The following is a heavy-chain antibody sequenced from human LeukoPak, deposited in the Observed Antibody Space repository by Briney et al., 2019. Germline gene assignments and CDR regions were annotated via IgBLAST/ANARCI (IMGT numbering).Heavy chain of an antibody. V-gene: IGHV3-23*01. J-gene: IGHJ4*02. CDR1: GLTFKNFA. CDR2: SSGDEDSI. D-gene: IGHD6-19*01. Sequence: GGSLRLSCAASGLTFKNFAMSWVRQAPGKGPEWLAVSSGDEDSIHYADSVRGHFVISTDNSENTSYLHMNSLRAEDTAVYYCTIDLMTGFSSGWHFAYWGQGTLVTVSS. CDR3: TIDLMTGFSSGWHFAY.